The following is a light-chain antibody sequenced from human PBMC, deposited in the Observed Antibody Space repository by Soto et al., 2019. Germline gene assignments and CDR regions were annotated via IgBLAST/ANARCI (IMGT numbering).Light chain of an antibody. CDR3: QQYGISPWT. J-gene: IGKJ1*01. V-gene: IGKV3-20*01. CDR1: QSLRARY. Sequence: EIVFAQSPGAPSLSPGERVTLSCGASQSLRARYLAWYQQKPGQAPRLLVYGSSSRATGIPDRFSGTGSETDFTLIISRLEPEDCAVYYCQQYGISPWTFGQGTKVDIK. CDR2: GSS.